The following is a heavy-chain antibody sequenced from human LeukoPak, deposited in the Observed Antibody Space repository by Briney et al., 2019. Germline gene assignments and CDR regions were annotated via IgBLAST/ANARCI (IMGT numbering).Heavy chain of an antibody. Sequence: SETLSPPCAVYGGSFSGYYWSWIRQPPRKGLEWIGKINHSGSTKYNPSLKSRVTISVDTSKNQFSLKLSSVTAADTAVYYCARHRTYYDYVWGSYPYDYWGQGTLVTVSS. D-gene: IGHD3-16*02. CDR2: INHSGST. J-gene: IGHJ4*02. V-gene: IGHV4-34*01. CDR1: GGSFSGYY. CDR3: ARHRTYYDYVWGSYPYDY.